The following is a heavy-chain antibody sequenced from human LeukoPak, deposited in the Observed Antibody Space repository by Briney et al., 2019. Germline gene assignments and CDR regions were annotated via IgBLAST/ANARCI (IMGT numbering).Heavy chain of an antibody. D-gene: IGHD3-22*01. CDR1: GESFSGYY. CDR2: INHIGNT. CDR3: ARGDYYDSSGLIN. V-gene: IGHV4-34*01. J-gene: IGHJ4*02. Sequence: SETLSLTCAVYGESFSGYYWSWIRQPPGKGLEWIGEINHIGNTNYNPSLKRRVTIQVDTSKIQFSLKLSSVTAADTAVYYCARGDYYDSSGLINWGQGTLVTVSS.